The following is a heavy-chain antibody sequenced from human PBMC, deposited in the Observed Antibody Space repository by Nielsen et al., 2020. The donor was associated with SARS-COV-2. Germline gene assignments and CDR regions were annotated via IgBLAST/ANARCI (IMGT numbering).Heavy chain of an antibody. J-gene: IGHJ6*02. CDR2: IYYSGST. CDR1: GGSISSSSYY. V-gene: IGHV4-61*01. CDR3: ARGTTVTYYGMDV. D-gene: IGHD4-11*01. Sequence: SETLSLTCTVSGGSISSSSYYWSWIRQPPGKGLEWIGYIYYSGSTNYNPSLKSRVTISVDTSKNQFSLKLSSVTAADTAVYYCARGTTVTYYGMDVWGQGTTVTVSS.